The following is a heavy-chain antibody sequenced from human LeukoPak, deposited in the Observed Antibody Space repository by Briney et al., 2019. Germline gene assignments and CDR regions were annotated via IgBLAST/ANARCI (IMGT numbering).Heavy chain of an antibody. Sequence: SETLSLTCTVSGGSISSYYWSWIRQPPGKGLEWIGYIYYSGSTNYNLSLKSRVTISVDTSKNQFSLKLSSVTAADTAVYYCARGGYGGKRYFQHWGQGTLVTVSS. CDR3: ARGGYGGKRYFQH. D-gene: IGHD4-23*01. J-gene: IGHJ1*01. CDR2: IYYSGST. V-gene: IGHV4-59*01. CDR1: GGSISSYY.